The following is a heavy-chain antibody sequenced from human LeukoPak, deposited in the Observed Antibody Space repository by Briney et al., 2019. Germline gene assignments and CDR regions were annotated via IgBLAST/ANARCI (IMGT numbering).Heavy chain of an antibody. D-gene: IGHD4-17*01. J-gene: IGHJ4*02. CDR1: LYTFTSYG. Sequence: GASVKVSRKASLYTFTSYGISWVRQAPGQGREWMGWISAYNGNTNCAQKHQGRVNMTTDTSTSTAYMELRSLRSDDTAVYYCARDRATTVTTWAEIDYWGQGTLVTVSS. V-gene: IGHV1-18*01. CDR3: ARDRATTVTTWAEIDY. CDR2: ISAYNGNT.